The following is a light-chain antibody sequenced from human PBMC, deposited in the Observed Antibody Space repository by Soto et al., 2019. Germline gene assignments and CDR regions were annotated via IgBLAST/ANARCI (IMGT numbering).Light chain of an antibody. CDR1: QVISSA. CDR3: QQFNSYPLT. J-gene: IGKJ4*01. V-gene: IGKV1-13*02. Sequence: AIQLTQSPSSLSASVGDRVTITCRASQVISSALAWYQQKSGKAPKLLIYDASSLESGVPSRFSGSGSGTDFTLTISSLQPEDFATYYCQQFNSYPLTFGGGTKVDIK. CDR2: DAS.